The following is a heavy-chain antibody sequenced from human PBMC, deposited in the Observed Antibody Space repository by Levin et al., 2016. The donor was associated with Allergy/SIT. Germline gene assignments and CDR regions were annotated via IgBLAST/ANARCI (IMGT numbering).Heavy chain of an antibody. CDR1: GYTFTGYY. Sequence: ASVKVSCKASGYTFTGYYMHWVRQAPGQGLEWMGWINPNSGGTNYAQKFQGWVTMTRDTSISTAYMELSRLRSDDTAVYYCARGDPYYYYMDVWGKGTTVTVSS. V-gene: IGHV1-2*04. CDR2: INPNSGGT. CDR3: ARGDPYYYYMDV. J-gene: IGHJ6*03.